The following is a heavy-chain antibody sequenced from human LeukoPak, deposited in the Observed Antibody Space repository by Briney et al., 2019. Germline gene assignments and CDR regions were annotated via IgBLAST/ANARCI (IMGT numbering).Heavy chain of an antibody. V-gene: IGHV3-30*18. Sequence: GGSLRLFCASSGFSLSNYGMHWVRQAPGKGLEGVSVISYDGSNQYYGDSVKGRFTISRDNSKHTLYLQMNFLRAEDTAVYHCAKEDYDGSGSYLGYWGQGTLVTVSS. CDR2: ISYDGSNQ. J-gene: IGHJ4*02. D-gene: IGHD3-10*01. CDR1: GFSLSNYG. CDR3: AKEDYDGSGSYLGY.